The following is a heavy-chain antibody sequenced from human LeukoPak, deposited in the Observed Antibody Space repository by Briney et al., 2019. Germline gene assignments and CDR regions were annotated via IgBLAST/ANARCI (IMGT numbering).Heavy chain of an antibody. Sequence: PGGSLRLSCAASGFNFSSYSMNWVRQAPGKGLEWVSYISSSSSTIYYADSVKGRFTISRDNSKNTLYLQMNSLRAEDTAVYYCARRSPINWGIDYWGQGTLVAVSS. J-gene: IGHJ4*02. V-gene: IGHV3-48*01. CDR1: GFNFSSYS. D-gene: IGHD7-27*01. CDR3: ARRSPINWGIDY. CDR2: ISSSSSTI.